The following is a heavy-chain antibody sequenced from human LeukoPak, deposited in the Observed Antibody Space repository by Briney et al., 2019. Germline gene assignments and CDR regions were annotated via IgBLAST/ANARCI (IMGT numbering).Heavy chain of an antibody. Sequence: ASVTVSCKASGYTFTGYYIHWVRQAPGQGLEWMGWINPNSGGTNYAQKFQGRVTMTRDTSISTAYMELSRLRSDDTAVYYCARCTYSSLGGFDPWGQGTLVTVSS. CDR2: INPNSGGT. CDR1: GYTFTGYY. J-gene: IGHJ5*02. V-gene: IGHV1-2*02. CDR3: ARCTYSSLGGFDP. D-gene: IGHD6-6*01.